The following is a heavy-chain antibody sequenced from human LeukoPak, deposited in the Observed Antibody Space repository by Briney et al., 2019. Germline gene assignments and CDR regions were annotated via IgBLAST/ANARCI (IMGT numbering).Heavy chain of an antibody. CDR1: GHNLTQLS. J-gene: IGHJ4*02. V-gene: IGHV1-24*01. Sequence: ASVKVSCTVSGHNLTQLSMHWVRQAPGKGLEWMGGFDPGDGAMVYAQRFQGRVTMTEDTSTDTVYMELSSLKSEDTAVYYCAAGGFYELLPYWGQGTLVTVSS. CDR2: FDPGDGAM. CDR3: AAGGFYELLPY. D-gene: IGHD3-9*01.